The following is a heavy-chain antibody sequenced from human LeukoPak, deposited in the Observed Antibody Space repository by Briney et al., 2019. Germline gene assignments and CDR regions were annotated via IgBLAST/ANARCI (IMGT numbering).Heavy chain of an antibody. CDR1: GFTFRDYS. D-gene: IGHD6-19*01. V-gene: IGHV3-48*01. CDR2: ISSSSSTI. J-gene: IGHJ4*02. CDR3: ARVGYNSGWYEY. Sequence: GGSLRLSCAASGFTFRDYSMNWVRQAPGKGLEWVSYISSSSSTIYYADSVKGRFTISRDDAKNSLYLQMNSLRAEDTAVYYCARVGYNSGWYEYWGQGALVTVSS.